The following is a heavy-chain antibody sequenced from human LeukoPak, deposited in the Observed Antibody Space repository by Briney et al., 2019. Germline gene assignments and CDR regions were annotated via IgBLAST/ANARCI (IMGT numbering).Heavy chain of an antibody. D-gene: IGHD3-22*01. J-gene: IGHJ5*02. CDR1: GFIFSSYA. CDR2: VSGSGGTT. Sequence: PGGSLRLSCAASGFIFSSYAMSWVRQAPGKGLEWVSTVSGSGGTTYYVDSVKGRFTISRDNSKNTLYLQMNSLRAEDTAVYYCANGPMVITNNWFDPWGQGTQVTVSS. V-gene: IGHV3-23*01. CDR3: ANGPMVITNNWFDP.